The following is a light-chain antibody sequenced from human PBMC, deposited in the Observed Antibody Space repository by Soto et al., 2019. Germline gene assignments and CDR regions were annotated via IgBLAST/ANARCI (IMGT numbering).Light chain of an antibody. CDR3: QQFGSSPTT. CDR2: ETF. J-gene: IGKJ1*01. V-gene: IGKV3-20*01. Sequence: EIVLTQSPATLSVSPGERVNLSCRASQSVDINLAWYQQKPGQAPRLLIYETFHRAIGIPDRFSGSGSGTDFTLTISRLEPEDFAVYYCQQFGSSPTTFGQGTKVDIK. CDR1: QSVDIN.